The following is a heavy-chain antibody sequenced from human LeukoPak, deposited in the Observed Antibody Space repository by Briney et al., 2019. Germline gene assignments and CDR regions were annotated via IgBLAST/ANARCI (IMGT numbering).Heavy chain of an antibody. CDR1: GFTFDDYA. J-gene: IGHJ4*02. CDR3: AKARSGGVIVPRYFDY. CDR2: ISWNSGSI. D-gene: IGHD3-16*02. V-gene: IGHV3-9*01. Sequence: GGSLRLSCAASGFTFDDYAMHWVRQAPGKGLEWVPGISWNSGSIGYADSVKGRFTISRDNAKNSLYLQMNSLRAEDTALYYCAKARSGGVIVPRYFDYWGQGTLVTVSS.